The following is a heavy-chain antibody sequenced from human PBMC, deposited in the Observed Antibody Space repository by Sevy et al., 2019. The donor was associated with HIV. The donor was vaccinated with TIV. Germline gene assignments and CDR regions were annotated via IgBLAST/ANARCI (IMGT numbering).Heavy chain of an antibody. CDR2: ISYDGSNK. J-gene: IGHJ4*02. CDR3: ARAYREITMIAMSGFDY. Sequence: GGSLRLSCAASGFTFSSYAMHWVRQAPGKGLEWVAVISYDGSNKYYADSVKGRFTISRDNSKNTLYLQMNSLRAEDTAVYYCARAYREITMIAMSGFDYWGQGTLVTVSS. V-gene: IGHV3-30-3*01. CDR1: GFTFSSYA. D-gene: IGHD3-22*01.